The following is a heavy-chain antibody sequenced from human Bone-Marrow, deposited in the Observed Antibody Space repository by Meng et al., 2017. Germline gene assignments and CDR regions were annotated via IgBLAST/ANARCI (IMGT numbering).Heavy chain of an antibody. CDR3: AKDPGIAVAGGH. V-gene: IGHV3-23*01. CDR1: GFTFSSYS. J-gene: IGHJ4*02. CDR2: ISGSGGST. Sequence: GGSLRLSCAASGFTFSSYSMNWVRQAPGKGLEWVSAISGSGGSTYYADSVKGRFTISRDNSKNTLYLQMNSLRAEDTAVYHCAKDPGIAVAGGHWGQGTLVTVSS. D-gene: IGHD6-19*01.